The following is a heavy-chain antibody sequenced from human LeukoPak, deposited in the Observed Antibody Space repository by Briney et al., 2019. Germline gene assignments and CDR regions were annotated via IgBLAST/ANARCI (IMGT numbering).Heavy chain of an antibody. CDR2: ISDDGSSK. J-gene: IGHJ4*02. D-gene: IGHD4-17*01. V-gene: IGHV3-30*18. CDR1: GFSFISYG. Sequence: PGGSLRLSCAASGFSFISYGMHWVRQAPGKGLEWVGVISDDGSSKDYADSVKGRFTISRDNSKEILYLQMNSLRDEDTAVYYCAKRPSDYADYVTYSDYWGQGTLVTVSS. CDR3: AKRPSDYADYVTYSDY.